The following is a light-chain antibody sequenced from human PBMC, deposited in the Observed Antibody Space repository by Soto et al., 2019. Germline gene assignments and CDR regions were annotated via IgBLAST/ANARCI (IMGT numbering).Light chain of an antibody. J-gene: IGKJ2*01. Sequence: DIQMTQSPSTLSASVEDRVTITCRASQSISRWLAWYQQKPGKAPKVLIYDASSLKSGVPSRFSGSGSGTEFTLTISCLQPDDFATYYCQQYNSFSPYTFGQGTKLEIK. V-gene: IGKV1-5*01. CDR3: QQYNSFSPYT. CDR2: DAS. CDR1: QSISRW.